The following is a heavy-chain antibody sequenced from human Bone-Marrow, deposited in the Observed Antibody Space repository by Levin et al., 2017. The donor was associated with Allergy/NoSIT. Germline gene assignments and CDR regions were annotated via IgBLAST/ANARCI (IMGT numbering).Heavy chain of an antibody. D-gene: IGHD6-19*01. CDR2: ISGTGSTT. J-gene: IGHJ4*02. CDR1: GFSFTNYG. CDR3: AKARKITVAGDFDV. V-gene: IGHV3-23*01. Sequence: GGSLRLSCAASGFSFTNYGMSWVRQTPAKGLEWVSSISGTGSTTYHADSVKGRFTISRDNSKNTLYLQMNSLSAEDTALYYCAKARKITVAGDFDVWGQGALVTVSP.